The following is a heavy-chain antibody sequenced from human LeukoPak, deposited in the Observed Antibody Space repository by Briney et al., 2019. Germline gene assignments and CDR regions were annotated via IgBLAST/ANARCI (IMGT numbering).Heavy chain of an antibody. CDR2: IYHRGST. Sequence: SETLSLTCTVSGYSISNGYYWGWIRQPPGKGLEWVGSIYHRGSTYYNPSPKSRVTISVDTSKNHFSLELSSVTAADTAVYFCARGRVSSSSWSSTYYYYFYMDVWGKGTTVTVSS. CDR3: ARGRVSSSSWSSTYYYYFYMDV. D-gene: IGHD6-13*01. J-gene: IGHJ6*03. CDR1: GYSISNGYY. V-gene: IGHV4-38-2*02.